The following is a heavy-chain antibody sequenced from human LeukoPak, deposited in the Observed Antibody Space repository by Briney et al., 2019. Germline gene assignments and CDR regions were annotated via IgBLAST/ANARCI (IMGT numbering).Heavy chain of an antibody. CDR3: ARVPLYYGSGSYSFDY. J-gene: IGHJ4*02. CDR2: INHSGST. Sequence: SETLSLTCAVYGGSFSGYYWSWIRQPPGKGLEWIGEINHSGSTNYNPSLKSRVTISVDTSKNQFSLKLSSVTAADTAVYYCARVPLYYGSGSYSFDYWGQGTLVTVSS. D-gene: IGHD3-10*01. V-gene: IGHV4-34*01. CDR1: GGSFSGYY.